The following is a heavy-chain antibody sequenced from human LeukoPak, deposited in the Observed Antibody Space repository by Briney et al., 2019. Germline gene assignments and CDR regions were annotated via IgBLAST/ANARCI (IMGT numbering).Heavy chain of an antibody. J-gene: IGHJ3*02. CDR2: IYINGNT. V-gene: IGHV4-61*02. CDR1: GGSISSGSYY. CDR3: ARDPVMFRAHGFDI. Sequence: PSETLSLTCTVSGGSISSGSYYWSWIRQPAGKGLEWIGRIYINGNTNYNPSLKSRVTISVDTSKNQFSLRLSSVSAADTAMYFCARDPVMFRAHGFDIWGQGTMVTVSS. D-gene: IGHD3-10*01.